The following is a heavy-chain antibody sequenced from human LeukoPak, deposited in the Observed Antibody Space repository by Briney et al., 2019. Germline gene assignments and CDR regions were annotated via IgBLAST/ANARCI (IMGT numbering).Heavy chain of an antibody. V-gene: IGHV3-13*01. Sequence: GGSLRLSCAASGFTFSSYDMHWVRQATGKGLEWASAIGTAGDTYYPGSVKGRFTISRENAKNSLYLQMNSLRAGDTAVYYCARGAPGPRRYYYGMDVWGQGTTVTVSS. CDR2: IGTAGDT. J-gene: IGHJ6*02. CDR1: GFTFSSYD. CDR3: ARGAPGPRRYYYGMDV.